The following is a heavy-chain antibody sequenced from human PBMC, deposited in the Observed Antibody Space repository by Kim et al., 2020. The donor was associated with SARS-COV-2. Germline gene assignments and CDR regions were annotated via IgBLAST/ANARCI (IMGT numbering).Heavy chain of an antibody. D-gene: IGHD3-9*01. CDR3: ARAQDDILTGYYRDYYYGMDV. CDR1: GGSISSYY. Sequence: SETLSHTCTVSGGSISSYYWSWIRQPPGKGLEWIGYIYYSGSTNYNPSLKSRVTISVDTSKNQFSLKLSSVTAADTAVYYCARAQDDILTGYYRDYYYGMDVWGQGTTVTVSS. V-gene: IGHV4-59*08. CDR2: IYYSGST. J-gene: IGHJ6*02.